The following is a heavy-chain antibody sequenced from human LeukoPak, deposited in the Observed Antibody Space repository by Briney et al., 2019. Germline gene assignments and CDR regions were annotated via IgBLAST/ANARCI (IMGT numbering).Heavy chain of an antibody. CDR2: IKSKTDGGTT. Sequence: PGGSLRLSCAASGFTFSNAWMSWVRQAPGKGLEWVGRIKSKTDGGTTDYAAPVKGRFTISRDDSKNTLYLQMNSLKTEDTAVYYCTTDLSWYCSSTSCSNMDVWGKGTTVTVSS. V-gene: IGHV3-15*01. CDR3: TTDLSWYCSSTSCSNMDV. J-gene: IGHJ6*03. CDR1: GFTFSNAW. D-gene: IGHD2-2*01.